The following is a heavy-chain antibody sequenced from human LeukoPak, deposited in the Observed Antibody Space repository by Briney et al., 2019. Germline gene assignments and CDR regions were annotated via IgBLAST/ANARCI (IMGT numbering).Heavy chain of an antibody. CDR1: GYTFTSYA. J-gene: IGHJ4*02. V-gene: IGHV1-3*01. CDR3: ARDQPRRGPGNHDY. D-gene: IGHD1-26*01. Sequence: GASVKVSCKASGYTFTSYAMHWVRQAPGQRLEWMGWINAGNGNTKYSQKFQGRVTITRDTSASTAYMELRSLRSDDTAVYYCARDQPRRGPGNHDYWGQGTLVTVSS. CDR2: INAGNGNT.